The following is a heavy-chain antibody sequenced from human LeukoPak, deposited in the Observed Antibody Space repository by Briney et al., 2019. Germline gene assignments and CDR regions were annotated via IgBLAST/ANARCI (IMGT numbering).Heavy chain of an antibody. CDR2: INNDGSST. J-gene: IGHJ6*03. CDR1: GFIFSSYW. V-gene: IGHV3-74*01. D-gene: IGHD3-10*01. CDR3: ARVARGDYYYYMDV. Sequence: GGSLRLSCAASGFIFSSYWMHWVRHAPGKGLVWVSRINNDGSSTSYADSVQGRFTISRDNAKNTLYLQMNSLRAEDTALYYCARVARGDYYYYMDVWGKGTTVTVSS.